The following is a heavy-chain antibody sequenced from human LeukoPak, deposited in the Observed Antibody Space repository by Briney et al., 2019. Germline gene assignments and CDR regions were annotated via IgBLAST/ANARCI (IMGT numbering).Heavy chain of an antibody. Sequence: GGSLRLPCAASGFTFSSYGMHWVRQAPGKGLEWVAVIWYDGSNKYYADSVKGRFTISRDNSKNTLYLQMNSLRAEDTAVYYCARDRGIVGFDPWGQGTLVTVSS. CDR3: ARDRGIVGFDP. D-gene: IGHD1-26*01. CDR1: GFTFSSYG. J-gene: IGHJ5*02. V-gene: IGHV3-33*01. CDR2: IWYDGSNK.